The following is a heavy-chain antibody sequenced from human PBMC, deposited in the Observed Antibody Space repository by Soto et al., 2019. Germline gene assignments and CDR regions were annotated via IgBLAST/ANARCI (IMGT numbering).Heavy chain of an antibody. CDR3: ARDTETLGPRANDALDI. V-gene: IGHV1-3*01. D-gene: IGHD3-3*02. Sequence: ASVKVSCKATGYTFSAYTMNWVRQAPGQSLEWMGWINAGSGNTKYSQNFQGRVSITRDTSASTIYMELTGLTSEDTAVYYCARDTETLGPRANDALDIWGQGTMVTVSS. CDR2: INAGSGNT. J-gene: IGHJ3*02. CDR1: GYTFSAYT.